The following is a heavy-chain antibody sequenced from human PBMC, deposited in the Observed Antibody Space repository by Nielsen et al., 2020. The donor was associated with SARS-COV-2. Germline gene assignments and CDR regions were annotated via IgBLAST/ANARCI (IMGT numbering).Heavy chain of an antibody. CDR2: ISSSSSTI. J-gene: IGHJ4*02. Sequence: GESLKISCAASGFTFSSYSMNWVRQAPGKGLEWVSYISSSSSTIYYADSVKGRFTISRDNAKNSLYLQMNSLRDEDTAVYYCALDYGDYEGHWGQGTLVTVSS. D-gene: IGHD4-17*01. V-gene: IGHV3-48*02. CDR1: GFTFSSYS. CDR3: ALDYGDYEGH.